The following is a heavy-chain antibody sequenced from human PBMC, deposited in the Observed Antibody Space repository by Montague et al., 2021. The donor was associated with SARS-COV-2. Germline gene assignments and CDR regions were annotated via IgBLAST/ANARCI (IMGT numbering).Heavy chain of an antibody. Sequence: TLSLTCTVSGGSMTSALYHWSWIRLRPGKGLEWIAYINSSGRTNYNSSLRSRLSISLDASNSQFSLKLSSVTAADTAVYYCARKDIALGYGVDAWGQGTTVTVSS. D-gene: IGHD5-12*01. CDR1: GGSMTSALYH. CDR3: ARKDIALGYGVDA. J-gene: IGHJ6*02. CDR2: INSSGRT. V-gene: IGHV4-31*03.